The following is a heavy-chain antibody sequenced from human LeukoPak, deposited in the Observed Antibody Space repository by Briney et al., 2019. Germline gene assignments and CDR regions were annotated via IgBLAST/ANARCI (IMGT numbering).Heavy chain of an antibody. CDR2: INHSGST. V-gene: IGHV4-34*01. CDR1: GGSFSDYR. Sequence: PSETLSLTCAVYGGSFSDYRWSWIRQPPGKGLEWIGEINHSGSTNYNPSLKSRVTISVDTSKRQFSLKLTSVTAADTAVYYCARRVTTRLPFRYWGQGTLVTVSS. J-gene: IGHJ4*02. CDR3: ARRVTTRLPFRY. D-gene: IGHD4-17*01.